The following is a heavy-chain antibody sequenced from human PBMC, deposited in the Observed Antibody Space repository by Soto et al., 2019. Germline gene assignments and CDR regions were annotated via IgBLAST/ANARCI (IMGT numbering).Heavy chain of an antibody. CDR1: GYTFTSYD. CDR2: MNPNSGNI. CDR3: ARSRTYYYDSSGYPYGMDV. V-gene: IGHV1-8*01. Sequence: QVQLVQSGAEVKKPGASVKVSCKASGYTFTSYDINWVRQATGQGLEWMGWMNPNSGNIGYAQKFQGRVTMTRNTSISTAYMELSSLRSEDTAVYYCARSRTYYYDSSGYPYGMDVWGQGTTVTVSS. J-gene: IGHJ6*02. D-gene: IGHD3-22*01.